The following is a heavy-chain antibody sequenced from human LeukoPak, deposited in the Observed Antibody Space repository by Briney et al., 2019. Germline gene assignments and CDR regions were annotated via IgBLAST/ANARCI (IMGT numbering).Heavy chain of an antibody. CDR1: GFTVTSNY. D-gene: IGHD4-17*01. CDR3: AREIDYGIDYFDY. V-gene: IGHV3-66*01. J-gene: IGHJ4*02. CDR2: IYTGGST. Sequence: GGSLRLSCAASGFTVTSNYMSWVRQAPGKGLEWISVIYTGGSTYYADSVKGRFTISRDNSKNTLYPQMNSLRAEDTAVYYCAREIDYGIDYFDYWGQGTLVTVSS.